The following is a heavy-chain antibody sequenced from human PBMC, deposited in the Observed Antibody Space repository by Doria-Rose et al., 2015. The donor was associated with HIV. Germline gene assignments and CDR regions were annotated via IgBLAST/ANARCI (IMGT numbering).Heavy chain of an antibody. V-gene: IGHV4-59*01. CDR1: GGSISHYY. D-gene: IGHD1-26*01. CDR2: IFYTGST. CDR3: ARVLSGTYDY. Sequence: QVQLQESGPGLVKPSETLSLTCSVSGGSISHYYWSWIRQRPGKGLEYIGDIFYTGSTNYSHSLKSRVSISIDTCKNKFSLRLSPVTAADAAVYYCARVLSGTYDYWGQGTLVTVSS. J-gene: IGHJ4*02.